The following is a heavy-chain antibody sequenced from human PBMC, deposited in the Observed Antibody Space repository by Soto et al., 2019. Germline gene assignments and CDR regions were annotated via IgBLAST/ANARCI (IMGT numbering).Heavy chain of an antibody. V-gene: IGHV1-3*01. CDR3: ARDHYCSSTSRYVGPHMDV. J-gene: IGHJ6*02. CDR2: INAGNGNT. CDR1: GYTFTSYA. Sequence: VKVSCKASGYTFTSYAMHWVRQAPGQRLEWMGWINAGNGNTKYSQKFQGRVTITRDTSASTAYMELNSLRAEDTAVYYCARDHYCSSTSRYVGPHMDVWGQGTTVTVSS. D-gene: IGHD2-2*01.